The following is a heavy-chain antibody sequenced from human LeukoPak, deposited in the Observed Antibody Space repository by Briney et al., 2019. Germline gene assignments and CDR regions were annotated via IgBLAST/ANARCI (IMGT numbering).Heavy chain of an antibody. CDR2: IYWNDDK. J-gene: IGHJ4*02. CDR1: GFSLSTSGVG. D-gene: IGHD3-3*01. Sequence: SGPTLVNPTQTLTLTCTFSGFSLSTSGVGVGWIRQPPGKALEWLALIYWNDDKRYSPSLKSRLTITKDTSKNQVVLTMTNMDPVDTATYYCAHWDCDFWSGYPKTFDYWGQGTLVTVSS. CDR3: AHWDCDFWSGYPKTFDY. V-gene: IGHV2-5*01.